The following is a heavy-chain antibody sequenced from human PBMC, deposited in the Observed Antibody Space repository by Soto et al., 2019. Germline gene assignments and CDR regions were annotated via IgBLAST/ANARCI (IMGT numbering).Heavy chain of an antibody. V-gene: IGHV3-23*01. Sequence: GGALTLSCAASGFTFSSYALSWVRQAPGKGLEWVSAISGSGGSTYYADSVKGRYTISNDNSKNTLYLQMNSLRSEDTAVYYGAKTQYSSGYLRTSYFDYWGQGTLVTVSS. J-gene: IGHJ4*02. D-gene: IGHD3-22*01. CDR1: GFTFSSYA. CDR2: ISGSGGST. CDR3: AKTQYSSGYLRTSYFDY.